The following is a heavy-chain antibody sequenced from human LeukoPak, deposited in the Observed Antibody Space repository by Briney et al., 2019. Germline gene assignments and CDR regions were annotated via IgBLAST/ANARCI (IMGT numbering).Heavy chain of an antibody. CDR1: GYTFTGYY. CDR2: INPNSGGT. CDR3: ARVGFATQYYYYYGMDV. J-gene: IGHJ6*02. V-gene: IGHV1-2*04. Sequence: GASVKVSCKASGYTFTGYYMHWVRQAPGQGLEWMGWINPNSGGTNYAQKFQGWFTMARDTSISTAYMELSRLRSDDTAVYYCARVGFATQYYYYYGMDVWGQGTTVTVSS. D-gene: IGHD2-15*01.